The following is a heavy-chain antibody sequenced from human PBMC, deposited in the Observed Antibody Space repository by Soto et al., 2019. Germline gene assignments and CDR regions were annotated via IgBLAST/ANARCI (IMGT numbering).Heavy chain of an antibody. J-gene: IGHJ3*02. D-gene: IGHD5-18*01. CDR3: ARGTPDTAMVTGGFDI. V-gene: IGHV1-18*01. CDR1: GYTFTSYG. Sequence: ASVKVSCKASGYTFTSYGISWVRQAPGQGLEWMGWISAYNGNTKYAQTLQGRVTMTTDTSTSTAYMELRSLRSDDTAVYYCARGTPDTAMVTGGFDIWGQGTMVTVSS. CDR2: ISAYNGNT.